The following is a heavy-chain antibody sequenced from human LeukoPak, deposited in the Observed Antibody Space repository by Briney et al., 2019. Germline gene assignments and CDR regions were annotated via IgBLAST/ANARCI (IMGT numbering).Heavy chain of an antibody. D-gene: IGHD2-2*01. CDR3: ASSRYCSSTSCYALDYYGMDV. CDR1: GGTFSSYA. J-gene: IGHJ6*02. CDR2: IIPIFGTA. V-gene: IGHV1-69*01. Sequence: ASVKVSRKASGGTFSSYAISWVRQAPGQGLEWMGGIIPIFGTANYAQKFQGRVTITADESTSTAYMELSSLRSEDTAVYYCASSRYCSSTSCYALDYYGMDVWGQGTTVTVSS.